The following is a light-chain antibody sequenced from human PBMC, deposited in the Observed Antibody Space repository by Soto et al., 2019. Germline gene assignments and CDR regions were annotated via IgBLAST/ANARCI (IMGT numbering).Light chain of an antibody. V-gene: IGKV3D-15*01. CDR1: QSVGSN. J-gene: IGKJ1*01. CDR3: QQYNNWPRT. CDR2: DVS. Sequence: EIVMAQSPATLSVSPGERATLSYRASQSVGSNLVWYQQKPGQAPRLLMYDVSNRATGIPARFSGSGYGTEFNLTISSLQSEDFAVYYCQQYNNWPRTFGQGTKVDIK.